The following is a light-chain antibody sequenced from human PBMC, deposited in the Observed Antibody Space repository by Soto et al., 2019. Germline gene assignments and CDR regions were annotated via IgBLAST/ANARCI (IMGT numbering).Light chain of an antibody. Sequence: EIVMTQSPATLSVSPGERATLSCRASQSVNNNLAWYQQKPGQAPRLLIYGASTRATGIPGRFSGSGSGTEFTLTISSLQSEDLAVYYCQQYNNWPPLTFGGGTKVEIK. CDR3: QQYNNWPPLT. CDR1: QSVNNN. J-gene: IGKJ4*01. V-gene: IGKV3-15*01. CDR2: GAS.